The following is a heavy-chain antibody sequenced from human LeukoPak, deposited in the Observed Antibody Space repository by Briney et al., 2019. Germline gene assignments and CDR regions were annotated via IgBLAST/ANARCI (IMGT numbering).Heavy chain of an antibody. V-gene: IGHV3-53*01. CDR1: GFTVSSNY. CDR3: ARLVGATSLDY. CDR2: IYSGGGT. J-gene: IGHJ4*02. Sequence: GALRLSCAASGFTVSSNYMSWVRPAPGKGLEWVSVIYSGGGTYYADSVKGRFTISRDNSKNTLYLQMNSLRAEDTAVYYCARLVGATSLDYWGQGTLVTVSS. D-gene: IGHD1-26*01.